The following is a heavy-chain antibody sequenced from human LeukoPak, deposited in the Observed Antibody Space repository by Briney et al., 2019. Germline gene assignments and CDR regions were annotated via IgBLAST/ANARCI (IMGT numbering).Heavy chain of an antibody. Sequence: SETLSLTCTVSGGSISSSSYYWGWIRQPPGKGMEWIGSIYYSGSTYYNPSLKSRVTISVDTSKNEFSLKLSSVTAADTAVYYCARRSGWYYFDYWGQGTLVTVSS. J-gene: IGHJ4*02. CDR2: IYYSGST. CDR3: ARRSGWYYFDY. CDR1: GGSISSSSYY. D-gene: IGHD6-19*01. V-gene: IGHV4-39*01.